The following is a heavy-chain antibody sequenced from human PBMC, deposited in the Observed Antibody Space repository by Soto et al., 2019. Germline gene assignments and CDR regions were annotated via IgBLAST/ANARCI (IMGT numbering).Heavy chain of an antibody. CDR3: ARGRRVRGVIPFYYYGMDV. D-gene: IGHD3-10*01. CDR1: GGSFSGYY. CDR2: INHSGST. J-gene: IGHJ6*02. Sequence: PSETLSLTCAVYGGSFSGYYWSWIRQPPGKGLEWIGEINHSGSTNYNPSLKSRVTISVDTSKNQFSLKLSSVTAADTAVYYCARGRRVRGVIPFYYYGMDVWGQGTTVTVS. V-gene: IGHV4-34*01.